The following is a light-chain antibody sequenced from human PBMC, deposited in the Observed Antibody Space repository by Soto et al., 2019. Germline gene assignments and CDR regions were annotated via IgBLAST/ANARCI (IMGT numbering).Light chain of an antibody. CDR1: QSISSY. Sequence: DIQVTQSPSSLSASVGDRVTITCRASQSISSYLNWYQQKPGKAPKLLIYAASSLQGGVPSRFSGSGSGTDFTLTISSLQPEDFATYYCQQSYITPLTFGQGTKVEIK. CDR3: QQSYITPLT. V-gene: IGKV1-39*01. J-gene: IGKJ1*01. CDR2: AAS.